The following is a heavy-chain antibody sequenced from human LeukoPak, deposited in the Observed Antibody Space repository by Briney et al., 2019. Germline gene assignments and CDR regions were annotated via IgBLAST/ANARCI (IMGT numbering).Heavy chain of an antibody. CDR1: GGSISSYY. D-gene: IGHD1-26*01. CDR3: ARNGGSYLRGYWYFDL. CDR2: IYYSGST. V-gene: IGHV4-59*01. J-gene: IGHJ2*01. Sequence: SETLSLTCTVSGGSISSYYWSWIRQPPGRGLEWIGYIYYSGSTNYNPSLKSRVTISVDTSKNQFSLKLSSVTAADTAVYYCARNGGSYLRGYWYFDLWGRGTLVTVSS.